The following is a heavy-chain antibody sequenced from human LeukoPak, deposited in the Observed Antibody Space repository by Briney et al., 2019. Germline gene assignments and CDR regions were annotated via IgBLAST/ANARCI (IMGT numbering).Heavy chain of an antibody. CDR1: GGSISSSSYQ. V-gene: IGHV4-39*01. Sequence: PSETLSLTCTVYGGSISSSSYQWGWIRQPPGKGLGWIGSIHYSGSTYYSPSLKSRLTISVDTSKKQFSLKLSSVTAADTAVYFCASMYSSSVYFDYWGQGTLVTVSS. CDR3: ASMYSSSVYFDY. CDR2: IHYSGST. D-gene: IGHD6-6*01. J-gene: IGHJ4*02.